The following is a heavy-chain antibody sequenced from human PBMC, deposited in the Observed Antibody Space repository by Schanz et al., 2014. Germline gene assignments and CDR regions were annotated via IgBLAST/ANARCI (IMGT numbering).Heavy chain of an antibody. D-gene: IGHD5-12*01. J-gene: IGHJ4*02. CDR1: GGTFSSYA. CDR3: ARAAYGGYTSTPLRY. Sequence: QVQLVQSGAEVKKPGSSVKVSCTASGGTFSSYAFSWVRQAPGQGLEWMGKIIPILGMENYAQKFQGRVTITADISTSTAYMDLSSRRSDDTAVYYCARAAYGGYTSTPLRYWGQGTLVTVSS. CDR2: IIPILGME. V-gene: IGHV1-69*04.